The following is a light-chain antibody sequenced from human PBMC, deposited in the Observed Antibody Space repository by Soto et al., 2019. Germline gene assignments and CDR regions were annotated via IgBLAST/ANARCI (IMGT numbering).Light chain of an antibody. CDR3: QQYNNYWT. CDR2: KAS. CDR1: QSVSSR. Sequence: DIQMTQSPSTLSASVGDRVTITCRASQSVSSRLAWYQQKPGKAPKVLIYKASSLESGVPSRFSGSGSGTEFTLTISSLQPDDFATYYCQQYNNYWTFGQGTKV. V-gene: IGKV1-5*03. J-gene: IGKJ1*01.